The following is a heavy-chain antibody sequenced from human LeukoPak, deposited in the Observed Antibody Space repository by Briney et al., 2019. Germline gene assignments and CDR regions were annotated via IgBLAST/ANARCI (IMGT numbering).Heavy chain of an antibody. D-gene: IGHD1-26*01. CDR2: IYTSGSI. Sequence: SETLSLTCTVSGCSISSYYWSWIRQPAGKGLEWIGRIYTSGSINYNPSLKSRVTMSVDTSKNQFSLKLSSVTAADTAVYYCAREFIAVGATTVYYYYYGMDVWGQGTTVTVSS. CDR1: GCSISSYY. J-gene: IGHJ6*02. CDR3: AREFIAVGATTVYYYYYGMDV. V-gene: IGHV4-4*07.